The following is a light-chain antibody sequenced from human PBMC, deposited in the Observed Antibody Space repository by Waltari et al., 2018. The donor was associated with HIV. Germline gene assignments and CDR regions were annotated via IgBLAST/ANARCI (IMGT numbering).Light chain of an antibody. CDR1: HNIATY. V-gene: IGKV1-39*01. CDR3: QQASALPLT. Sequence: DILMTQSPASLSASLGDRVTMTCRSSHNIATYVNWYQQRPGKPPSLLIYSASTLHIGVPSRSTGAGSGRLFTLTINRLQSEDFASYFCQQASALPLTFGGGTNV. J-gene: IGKJ4*01. CDR2: SAS.